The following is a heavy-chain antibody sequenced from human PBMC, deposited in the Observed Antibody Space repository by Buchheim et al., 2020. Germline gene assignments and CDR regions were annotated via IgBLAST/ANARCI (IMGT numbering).Heavy chain of an antibody. J-gene: IGHJ6*02. V-gene: IGHV3-30*04. D-gene: IGHD2-2*01. Sequence: QVQLVESGGGVVQPGRSLKLSYAASGFTFSNYAMHWVRQAPGKGLEWVAVISYDGSNKYYADSVKGRFTISRDNSKNTLYLQMTSLRAEGTAVFYCARGRVVVLPTGTYYYYGMDVWGQGTT. CDR2: ISYDGSNK. CDR3: ARGRVVVLPTGTYYYYGMDV. CDR1: GFTFSNYA.